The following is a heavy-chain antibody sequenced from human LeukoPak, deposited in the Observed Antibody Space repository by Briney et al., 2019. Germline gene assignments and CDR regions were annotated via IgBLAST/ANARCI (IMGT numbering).Heavy chain of an antibody. CDR3: AKDLRDTMVRGVIITYYYYYYYGMDV. Sequence: GGSLRLSCAASGFTLSSYAMSWVRQAPGKGLEWVSAISGSGGSTYYADSVKGLFTISRDNSKNTLYLQMNSLRAEDTAVYYCAKDLRDTMVRGVIITYYYYYYYGMDVWGQGTTVTVSS. J-gene: IGHJ6*02. D-gene: IGHD3-10*01. V-gene: IGHV3-23*01. CDR1: GFTLSSYA. CDR2: ISGSGGST.